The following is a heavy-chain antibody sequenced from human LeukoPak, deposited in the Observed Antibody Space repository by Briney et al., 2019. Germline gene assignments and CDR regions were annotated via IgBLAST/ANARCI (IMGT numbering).Heavy chain of an antibody. CDR1: GFTFSSYW. J-gene: IGHJ4*02. Sequence: PGGSLRLSCAASGFTFSSYWMSWVRQAPGKGLEWVANIQQDGSKKYYVDSVKGRFTISRDNAKNSLYLQINSLRAEDTAVYYCARDTPLDMSSSGKFDYWGQGTLVTVSS. CDR3: ARDTPLDMSSSGKFDY. V-gene: IGHV3-7*01. D-gene: IGHD6-6*01. CDR2: IQQDGSKK.